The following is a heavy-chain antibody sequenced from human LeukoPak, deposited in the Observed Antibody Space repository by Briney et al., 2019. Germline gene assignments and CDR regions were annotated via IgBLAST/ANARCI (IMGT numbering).Heavy chain of an antibody. CDR2: IYYSGST. CDR1: GCSISSSSYY. V-gene: IGHV4-39*07. CDR3: ARDLDLVATTDY. D-gene: IGHD5-12*01. J-gene: IGHJ4*02. Sequence: PSETLSLTCTVSGCSISSSSYYWGWIRQPPGKGLEWIGSIYYSGSTYYNPSLKSRVTISVDTSKNQFSLKLSSVTAADTAVYYCARDLDLVATTDYWGQGTLVTVSS.